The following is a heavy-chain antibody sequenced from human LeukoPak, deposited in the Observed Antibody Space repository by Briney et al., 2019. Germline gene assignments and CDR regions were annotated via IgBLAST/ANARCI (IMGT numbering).Heavy chain of an antibody. Sequence: GGSLRLSCAASGFTFSSYGMHWVRQAPGKGLEWVAVISYDGSNKYYADSVKGRFTISRDNSKNSLYLQMNSLRAEDTAVYYCARGHIAVAGHYGAGPSDSWGQGTLVTVSS. V-gene: IGHV3-30*03. CDR3: ARGHIAVAGHYGAGPSDS. J-gene: IGHJ4*02. CDR2: ISYDGSNK. CDR1: GFTFSSYG. D-gene: IGHD6-19*01.